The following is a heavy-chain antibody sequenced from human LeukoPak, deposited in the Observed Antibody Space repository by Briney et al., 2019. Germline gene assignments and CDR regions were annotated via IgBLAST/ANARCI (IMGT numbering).Heavy chain of an antibody. CDR2: IIPNSGGT. Sequence: ASVKVSCKTSGYTFTDYYIHWVRQAPGQGLEWMGWIIPNSGGTNYAQKFQGRVTMTRDTSISTAYMELTRLTSDDTAVYYCARHRVAAPNTNYFYIMDVWDQGTTVTVSS. D-gene: IGHD6-13*01. CDR1: GYTFTDYY. V-gene: IGHV1-2*02. J-gene: IGHJ6*02. CDR3: ARHRVAAPNTNYFYIMDV.